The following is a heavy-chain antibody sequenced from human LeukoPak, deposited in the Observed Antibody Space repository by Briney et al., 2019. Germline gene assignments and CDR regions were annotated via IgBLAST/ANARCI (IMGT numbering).Heavy chain of an antibody. CDR3: ARGSPDYWALSY. J-gene: IGHJ4*01. CDR1: GFTFSSYS. V-gene: IGHV3-21*01. D-gene: IGHD3/OR15-3a*01. Sequence: GGSLRLSCAASGFTFSSYSMNWVRQAPGKGLEWVSSISSSSSYIYYADSVKGRFTISRDNAKNTVYLQMNSLRAEDTALYYCARGSPDYWALSYWGHGTLVTVSS. CDR2: ISSSSSYI.